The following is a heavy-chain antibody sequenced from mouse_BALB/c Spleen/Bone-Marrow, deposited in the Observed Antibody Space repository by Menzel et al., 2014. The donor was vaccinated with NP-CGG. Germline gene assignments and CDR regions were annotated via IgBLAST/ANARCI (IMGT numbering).Heavy chain of an antibody. CDR3: ASPLITTVVAPFAY. J-gene: IGHJ3*01. V-gene: IGHV3-8*02. Sequence: DVQLQESGPSLVKPSQTLSLTCSVTGDSITSGYWNWIRKFPGNKLEYMGYISYSGSTYYNPSLKSRISITRDTSKNQYYLQLNAVTTEDTATYYCASPLITTVVAPFAYWGQGTLVTVSA. CDR2: ISYSGST. CDR1: GDSITSGY. D-gene: IGHD1-1*01.